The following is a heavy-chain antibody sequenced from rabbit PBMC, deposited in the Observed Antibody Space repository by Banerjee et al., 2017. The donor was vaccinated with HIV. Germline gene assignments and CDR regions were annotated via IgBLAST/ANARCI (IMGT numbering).Heavy chain of an antibody. CDR2: IYVGSSGRT. D-gene: IGHD2-1*01. CDR1: GFSFSSSYY. CDR3: ARGSIHSYDDYGEIPPIWL. V-gene: IGHV1S40*01. J-gene: IGHJ4*01. Sequence: QSLEESGGDLVKPGASLTLTCTASGFSFSSSYYIYWVRQAPGNGLEWIACIYVGSSGRTYYANWAKGRFTISKTSSTTVTLQMTSLTAADTATYFCARGSIHSYDDYGEIPPIWLWGPGTLVTVS.